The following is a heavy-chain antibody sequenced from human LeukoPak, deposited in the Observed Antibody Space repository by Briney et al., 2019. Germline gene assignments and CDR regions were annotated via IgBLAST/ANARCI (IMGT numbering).Heavy chain of an antibody. CDR2: VYYTGST. CDR3: RGPFGVTPDY. J-gene: IGHJ4*02. D-gene: IGHD3-10*01. CDR1: GGSITTSTYS. V-gene: IGHV4-39*01. Sequence: KPSETLSLTCTVSGGSITTSTYSWGWIRQPLGKGLEWIGSVYYTGSTYYNPSLKSRVTISVDTSKNQFSLKLNSVTAADTAVYYCRGPFGVTPDYWGQGTLVTVSS.